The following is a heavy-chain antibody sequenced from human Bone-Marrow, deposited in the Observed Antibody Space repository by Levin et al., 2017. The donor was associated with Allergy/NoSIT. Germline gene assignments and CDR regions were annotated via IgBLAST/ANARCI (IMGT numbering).Heavy chain of an antibody. Sequence: SETLSLTCTVSGSSVSSKHWYWSWVRQPPGKGLEWIGNINYSGSTNYNPSLKSRVTISVDTSRNQFSLRLTSVTAADTAISYCARDSSSSRFSIWGQGRLVTVSS. CDR2: INYSGST. CDR3: ARDSSSSRFSI. D-gene: IGHD6-6*01. J-gene: IGHJ4*02. CDR1: GSSVSSKHWY. V-gene: IGHV4-61*01.